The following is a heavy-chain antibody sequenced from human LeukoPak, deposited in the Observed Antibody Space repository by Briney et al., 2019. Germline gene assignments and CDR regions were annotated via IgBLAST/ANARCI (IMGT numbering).Heavy chain of an antibody. CDR3: ARDPYYDILTGTVGSAFDI. V-gene: IGHV4-59*01. D-gene: IGHD3-9*01. J-gene: IGHJ3*02. CDR2: IYYSGST. Sequence: SETLSLTCTVSGGSISSYYWSWILQPPGKGLEWIGYIYYSGSTNYNPSLKSRVTISVDTSKNQFSLKLSSVTAADTAVYYCARDPYYDILTGTVGSAFDIWGQGTMVTVSS. CDR1: GGSISSYY.